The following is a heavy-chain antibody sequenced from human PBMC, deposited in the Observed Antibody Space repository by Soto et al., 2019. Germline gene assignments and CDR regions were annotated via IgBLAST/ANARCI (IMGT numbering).Heavy chain of an antibody. CDR1: GFTFSSYA. J-gene: IGHJ6*02. D-gene: IGHD3-3*01. CDR2: ISGSGGST. Sequence: PGGSLRLSCAASGFTFSSYAMSWVRQAPGKGLEWVSAISGSGGSTYYADSVKCRFTISRDNSKNTLYLQMNSLRAEDTAVYYCAKAFWSGYYWGVYYYGMDVWGQGTTVTVSS. CDR3: AKAFWSGYYWGVYYYGMDV. V-gene: IGHV3-23*01.